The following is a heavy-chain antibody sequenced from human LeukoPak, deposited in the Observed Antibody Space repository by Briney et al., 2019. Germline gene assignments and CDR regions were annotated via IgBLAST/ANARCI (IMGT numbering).Heavy chain of an antibody. V-gene: IGHV3-21*04. CDR1: GFTFSSYS. CDR2: ISSSSSYI. J-gene: IGHJ4*02. D-gene: IGHD3-10*01. Sequence: GGSLRLSCAASGFTFSSYSMNWVRQAPGKGLEWVSSISSSSSYIYYADSVKGRFTISRDNAKNSLYLQMNSLRAEDTAVYFCARGGVDHYGSGTYYLMYYFDHWGQGALVTVSS. CDR3: ARGGVDHYGSGTYYLMYYFDH.